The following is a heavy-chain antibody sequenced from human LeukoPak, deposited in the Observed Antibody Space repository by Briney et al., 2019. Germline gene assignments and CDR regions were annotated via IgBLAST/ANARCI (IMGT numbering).Heavy chain of an antibody. CDR2: IYYSGST. D-gene: IGHD3-22*01. CDR3: AGPLLTYYSDSSGYS. CDR1: GFSLSTSGVG. V-gene: IGHV4-39*01. J-gene: IGHJ4*02. Sequence: SGPTLVKPTQTLTLTCTFSGFSLSTSGVGVGWIRQPPGKGLEWIGIIYYSGSTYYNPSLKSRVTISIDTSKNQFSLKLSSVTAADTAVYYCAGPLLTYYSDSSGYSWGQGTLVTVSS.